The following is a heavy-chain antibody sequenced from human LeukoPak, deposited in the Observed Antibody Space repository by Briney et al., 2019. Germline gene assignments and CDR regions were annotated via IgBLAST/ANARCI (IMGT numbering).Heavy chain of an antibody. J-gene: IGHJ6*02. V-gene: IGHV3-23*01. CDR3: ARDRYGSGSLDV. D-gene: IGHD3-10*01. Sequence: GGSLRLSCAASGFTFSSYAMSWVRQAPGKGLEWVSAISGSGGSTYYADSVKGRFTISRDNSKNTLYLQMNSLRAEDTAVYYCARDRYGSGSLDVWGQGTTVTVSS. CDR1: GFTFSSYA. CDR2: ISGSGGST.